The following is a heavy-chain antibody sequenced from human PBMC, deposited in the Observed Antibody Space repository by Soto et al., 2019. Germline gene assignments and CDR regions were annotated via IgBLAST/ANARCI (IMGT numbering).Heavy chain of an antibody. Sequence: PSETLSLTCSVSGDSISNSSYYWAWIRQPPGKGLEWIGSIYYSGSTYHNPSLKSRVTISVDTSKSKFSLELSSVTAADTAVYYCARQTHDYSHYYYTDVWGKGTTVTVSS. V-gene: IGHV4-39*01. J-gene: IGHJ6*03. CDR3: ARQTHDYSHYYYTDV. CDR2: IYYSGST. D-gene: IGHD4-4*01. CDR1: GDSISNSSYY.